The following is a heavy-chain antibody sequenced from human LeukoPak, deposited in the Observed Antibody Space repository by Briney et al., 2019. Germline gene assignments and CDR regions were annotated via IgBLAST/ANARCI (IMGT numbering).Heavy chain of an antibody. D-gene: IGHD4-17*01. CDR2: ISWNSGSI. CDR3: AKVRTNYGDYVDAFDI. V-gene: IGHV3-9*01. Sequence: GRSLRLSCAASGFTFDDYAMHWVRQAPGKGLEWVSGISWNSGSIGYADSVKGRCTISRDNAKNSLYLQMNSLRAEDTALYYCAKVRTNYGDYVDAFDIWGQGTMVTVSS. CDR1: GFTFDDYA. J-gene: IGHJ3*02.